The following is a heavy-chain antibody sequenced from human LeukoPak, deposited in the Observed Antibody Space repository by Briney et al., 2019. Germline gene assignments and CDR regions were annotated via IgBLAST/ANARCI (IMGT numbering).Heavy chain of an antibody. D-gene: IGHD3/OR15-3a*01. Sequence: PGGSLRLSCAASGFTFSSYAMHWVRQAPGKGLEWVAVISYDGSNKYYADSVKGRFTISRDNSKNTLYLQMSSLRPEDTALYYCAKDGFWTSRTSYHGAHFFDHWGQGIQVTVSS. J-gene: IGHJ4*02. V-gene: IGHV3-30-3*01. CDR2: ISYDGSNK. CDR1: GFTFSSYA. CDR3: AKDGFWTSRTSYHGAHFFDH.